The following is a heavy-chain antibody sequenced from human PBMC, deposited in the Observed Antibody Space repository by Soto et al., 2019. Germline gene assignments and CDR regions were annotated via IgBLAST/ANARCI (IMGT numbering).Heavy chain of an antibody. Sequence: GGSLRLSCVASGFTFSSYCMHWVRQAPGKGLEWVAIISYDGSNTYYADSVKGRFTISRDNSKNTLYLQMNSLRAEDTSVYYCAKEGGLSGSYYISSSYYFDYWGQGTLVTVSS. V-gene: IGHV3-30*18. J-gene: IGHJ4*02. CDR1: GFTFSSYC. CDR3: AKEGGLSGSYYISSSYYFDY. D-gene: IGHD1-26*01. CDR2: ISYDGSNT.